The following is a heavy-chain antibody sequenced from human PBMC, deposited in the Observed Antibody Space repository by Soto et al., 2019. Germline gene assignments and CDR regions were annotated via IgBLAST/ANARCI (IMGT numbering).Heavy chain of an antibody. D-gene: IGHD3-10*01. Sequence: PGGSLRLSCAASGFTFSSYAMHWVRQAPGKGLEYVSAISSNGGSTYYANSVKGRFTISRGNSKNTLYLQMGSLRAEDMAVYYCARGINMVRGVYYYSGMDVWGQGTTVTVSS. V-gene: IGHV3-64*01. CDR3: ARGINMVRGVYYYSGMDV. J-gene: IGHJ6*02. CDR2: ISSNGGST. CDR1: GFTFSSYA.